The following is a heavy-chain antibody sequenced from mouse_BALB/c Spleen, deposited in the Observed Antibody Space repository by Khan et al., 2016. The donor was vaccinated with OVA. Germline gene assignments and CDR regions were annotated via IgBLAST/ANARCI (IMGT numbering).Heavy chain of an antibody. J-gene: IGHJ3*01. CDR3: AKVGNGGFAY. D-gene: IGHD1-1*01. CDR2: IFPGDGST. Sequence: QVQLKQSGAELVKPGASVQLSCKASGYTFTSYDINWVRQRPEQGIEWIGWIFPGDGSTKYNEKFKDKAPLTTDKSSSTAYMQLSRMTSADSAVYFCAKVGNGGFAYGGQGAQVTVSA. CDR1: GYTFTSYD. V-gene: IGHV1-85*01.